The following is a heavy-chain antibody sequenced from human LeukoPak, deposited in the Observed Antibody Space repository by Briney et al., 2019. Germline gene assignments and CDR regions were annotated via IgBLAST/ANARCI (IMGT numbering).Heavy chain of an antibody. D-gene: IGHD3-16*01. V-gene: IGHV3-21*05. CDR2: ISSSTTYI. CDR1: GFTFSSYS. J-gene: IGHJ4*02. CDR3: VRDLYARLRLGEPPGY. Sequence: GGSLRLSCAASGFTFSSYSMNWVRQAPGKGLEWVSYISSSTTYIYYADSVKGRFTISRDNAENSLYLQMHSLRAEDTAIYYCVRDLYARLRLGEPPGYWGQGTLVTVSS.